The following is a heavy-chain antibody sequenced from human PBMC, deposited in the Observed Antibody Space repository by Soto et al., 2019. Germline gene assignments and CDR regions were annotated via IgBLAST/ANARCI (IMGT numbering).Heavy chain of an antibody. Sequence: EVQLVESGGGLVKPGGSLRLSCAASGFTFSNAWMSWVRQAPGKGLEWVGRIKSKTDGGTTDYAAPVKGRFTISRDDSKNTLYLQMNSLKTEDTAVYYCTTVSAAMHAEYFQHWGQGTLVTVSS. J-gene: IGHJ1*01. CDR2: IKSKTDGGTT. CDR3: TTVSAAMHAEYFQH. D-gene: IGHD2-2*01. V-gene: IGHV3-15*01. CDR1: GFTFSNAW.